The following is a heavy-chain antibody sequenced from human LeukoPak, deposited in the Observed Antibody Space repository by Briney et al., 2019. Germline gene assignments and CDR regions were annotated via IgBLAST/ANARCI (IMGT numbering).Heavy chain of an antibody. J-gene: IGHJ4*02. D-gene: IGHD3-10*01. CDR1: GYTFTSYG. CDR3: ARSYGSGSFPLRDDY. V-gene: IGHV1-18*01. CDR2: ISAYNGNT. Sequence: ASVKVSCKASGYTFTSYGISWVRQAPGQGLEWMGWISAYNGNTNYAQKLQGRVTMTTDTSTSTAYMELRSLRSDDTAVYYCARSYGSGSFPLRDDYWGQGTLVTVSS.